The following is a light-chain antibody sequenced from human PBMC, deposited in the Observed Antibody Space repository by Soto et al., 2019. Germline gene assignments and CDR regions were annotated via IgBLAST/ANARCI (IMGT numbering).Light chain of an antibody. CDR1: QSVSSSY. Sequence: EIVLTQSPGTLSLSPGERATLSCRASQSVSSSYLAWYQQKPGQAPRLLIYGASSKATGVPDRFSGSGSGTHFTLTISSLEPEDVAVYYCQQYGGSPGTFGQGTKVEIK. V-gene: IGKV3-20*01. CDR3: QQYGGSPGT. J-gene: IGKJ1*01. CDR2: GAS.